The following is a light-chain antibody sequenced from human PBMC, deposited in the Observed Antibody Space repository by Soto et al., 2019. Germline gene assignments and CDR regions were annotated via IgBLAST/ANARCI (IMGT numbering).Light chain of an antibody. CDR3: SSYTSSTTDV. J-gene: IGLJ1*01. CDR2: DVN. Sequence: QSAPTQPASVSGSPGQSITISCTGTSSDVGGYNYVSWYQQHPGKAPKLMIYDVNDRPSGVSHRFSGSKSGNTASLSISGLQAEDEADYYCSSYTSSTTDVFGTGTKVTVL. CDR1: SSDVGGYNY. V-gene: IGLV2-14*03.